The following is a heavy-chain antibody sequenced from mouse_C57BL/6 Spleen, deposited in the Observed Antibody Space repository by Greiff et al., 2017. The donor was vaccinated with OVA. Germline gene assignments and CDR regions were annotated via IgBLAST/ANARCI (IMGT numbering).Heavy chain of an antibody. V-gene: IGHV1-7*01. CDR2: ITPSSGYT. D-gene: IGHD1-1*01. J-gene: IGHJ1*03. Sequence: QVQLQQSGAELAKPGASVKLSCKASGYTFTSYWMHWVKQRPGPGLEWIGYITPSSGYTKYNQKFKDKATLTADKSSSTAYMQLSSLTYEDSAVYYCASRDYGSSYGGYVDVWGTGTTVTVSS. CDR1: GYTFTSYW. CDR3: ASRDYGSSYGGYVDV.